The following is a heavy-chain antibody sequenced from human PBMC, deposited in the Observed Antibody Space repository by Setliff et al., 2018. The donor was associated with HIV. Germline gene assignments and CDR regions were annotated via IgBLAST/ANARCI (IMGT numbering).Heavy chain of an antibody. CDR1: GFTFSSYG. J-gene: IGHJ6*03. D-gene: IGHD2-15*01. CDR3: ARVYCSGGSCYSYYYYYYMDV. Sequence: PGGSLRLSCAASGFTFSSYGMHWVRQAPGKGLEWVAFIRCDGSNKYYADSVKGRFTISRDNSKNTLFLQMNSLRAEDTAVYYCARVYCSGGSCYSYYYYYYMDVWGKGTTVTVSS. CDR2: IRCDGSNK. V-gene: IGHV3-30*02.